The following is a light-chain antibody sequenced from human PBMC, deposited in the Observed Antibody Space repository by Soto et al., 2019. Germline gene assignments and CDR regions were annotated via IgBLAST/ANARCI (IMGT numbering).Light chain of an antibody. CDR1: QSVSSN. J-gene: IGKJ2*01. CDR2: GAS. CDR3: QQYNNWAYT. V-gene: IGKV3-15*01. Sequence: EIVMTQSPATLSVSPGERATLSCRASQSVSSNLAWYQQKPGQAPRLLIYGASTRATGIPARFSGSGSGTEFTLPNSSLQSGDFAVYYCQQYNNWAYTFGQGTKLEIK.